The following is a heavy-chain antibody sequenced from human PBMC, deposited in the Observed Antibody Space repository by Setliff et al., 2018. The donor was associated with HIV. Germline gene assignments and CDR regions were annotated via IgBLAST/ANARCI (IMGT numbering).Heavy chain of an antibody. CDR1: GVSISNYY. CDR3: VRALPKPRGLTWSDP. Sequence: PSETLSLTCTVSGVSISNYYWSWIRQAPEMGLEWIGYMYYGGATNYNPSLKSRVTISQDTSHNQFSLKLTSVTVTDTAVYYCVRALPKPRGLTWSDPWGQGTLVTVSS. D-gene: IGHD3-10*01. J-gene: IGHJ5*02. CDR2: MYYGGAT. V-gene: IGHV4-59*01.